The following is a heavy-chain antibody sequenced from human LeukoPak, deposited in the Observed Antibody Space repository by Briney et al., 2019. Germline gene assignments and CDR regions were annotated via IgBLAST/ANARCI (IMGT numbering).Heavy chain of an antibody. CDR3: ARGPYCSGGSCYFDAFDI. V-gene: IGHV1-18*01. J-gene: IGHJ3*02. CDR2: ISAYNGNT. Sequence: ASVKVSCKASGHTFTSYGISWVRQAPGQGLEWMGWISAYNGNTNYAQKLQGRVTMTTDTSTSTAYMELRSLRSDDTAVYYCARGPYCSGGSCYFDAFDIWGQGTMVTVSS. D-gene: IGHD2-15*01. CDR1: GHTFTSYG.